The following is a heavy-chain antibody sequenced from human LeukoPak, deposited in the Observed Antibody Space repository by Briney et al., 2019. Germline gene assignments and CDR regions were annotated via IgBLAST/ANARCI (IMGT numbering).Heavy chain of an antibody. J-gene: IGHJ4*02. CDR1: GFNFTIYA. CDR2: ISGGGGST. V-gene: IGHV3-23*01. Sequence: GGSLRLSCVASGFNFTIYAMSWVRQAPGKGPEWVSSISGGGGSTYYADSVKGRFTISRDNSKNTLSLQMNSLRAEDTAVYYCAKDPIAAASIDWGQGTLVTVSS. CDR3: AKDPIAAASID. D-gene: IGHD6-13*01.